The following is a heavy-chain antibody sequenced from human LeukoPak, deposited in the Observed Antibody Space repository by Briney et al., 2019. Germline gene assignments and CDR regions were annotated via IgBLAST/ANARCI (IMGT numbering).Heavy chain of an antibody. V-gene: IGHV3-30*04. CDR1: GFTFSSYA. Sequence: GSLRLSCAASGFTFSSYAMHWVRQAPGKGLEWVAVISYDGSNKYYADSVKGRFTISRDNSKNTLYLQMNSLRAEDTAVYYCARGQVDTAMATFDYWGQGTLVTVSS. CDR2: ISYDGSNK. CDR3: ARGQVDTAMATFDY. J-gene: IGHJ4*02. D-gene: IGHD5-18*01.